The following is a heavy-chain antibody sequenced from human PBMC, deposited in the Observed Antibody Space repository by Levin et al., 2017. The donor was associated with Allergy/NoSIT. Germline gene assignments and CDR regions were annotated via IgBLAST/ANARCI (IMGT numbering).Heavy chain of an antibody. V-gene: IGHV4-39*01. CDR3: GSFYFGSGYYYYMDV. Sequence: PSETLSLTCTVSGGSISSSSYYWGWIRQPPGKGLEWIGSIYYSGSTFYNPSLKSRVTISVDTSKNQFSLRLSSVTAADTAVYYCGSFYFGSGYYYYMDVWGKGTTVTVSS. D-gene: IGHD3-10*01. CDR1: GGSISSSSYY. CDR2: IYYSGST. J-gene: IGHJ6*03.